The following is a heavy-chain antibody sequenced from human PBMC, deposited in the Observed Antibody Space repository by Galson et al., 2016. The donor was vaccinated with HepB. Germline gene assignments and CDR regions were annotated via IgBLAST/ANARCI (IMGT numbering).Heavy chain of an antibody. CDR3: AKGNIVQVPAAPYA. V-gene: IGHV3-23*01. D-gene: IGHD2-2*01. CDR1: GFTFSDYA. J-gene: IGHJ1*01. CDR2: ISGSGDST. Sequence: SLRLSCAASGFTFSDYAMSWVRQAPGKGLEWVSSISGSGDSTYYADAVKGRFTISRDNSRNTLYLQMDSPRAEDTAVHYCAKGNIVQVPAAPYAWGQGALVIVSS.